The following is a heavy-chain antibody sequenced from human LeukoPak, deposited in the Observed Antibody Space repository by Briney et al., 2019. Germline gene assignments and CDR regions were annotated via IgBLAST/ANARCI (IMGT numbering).Heavy chain of an antibody. J-gene: IGHJ4*02. CDR3: ARIHDVLTGSFDY. V-gene: IGHV3-21*01. CDR2: ISSSTTYI. Sequence: GGSLRLSCAASGSTFSRYGINWVRQAPGKGLEWVSSISSSTTYIYYADSVKGRFTISRDNARNSVYLQMNSLRAEDTAVYYCARIHDVLTGSFDYWGQGTLVTVSS. D-gene: IGHD3-9*01. CDR1: GSTFSRYG.